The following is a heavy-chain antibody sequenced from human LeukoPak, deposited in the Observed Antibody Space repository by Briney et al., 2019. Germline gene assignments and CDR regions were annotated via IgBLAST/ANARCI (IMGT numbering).Heavy chain of an antibody. CDR2: IRYDGSNK. V-gene: IGHV3-30*02. D-gene: IGHD3-10*01. CDR3: AKPKTMVRGNYYYYMDV. Sequence: GGSLRLSCAASGFTFSSYGMHRVRQAPGKGLEWVAFIRYDGSNKYYADSVKGRFTISRDNSKNTLYLQMNSLRAEDTAVYYCAKPKTMVRGNYYYYMDVWGKGTTVTVSS. J-gene: IGHJ6*03. CDR1: GFTFSSYG.